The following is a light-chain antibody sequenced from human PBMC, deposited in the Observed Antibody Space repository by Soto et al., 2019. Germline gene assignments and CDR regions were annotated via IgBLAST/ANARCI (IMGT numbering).Light chain of an antibody. Sequence: QSALTQPASVSGSPGQSITISCTGTSSDVGDYNFVSWYQQHPGKAPKLMIYDVSNRPSGVSNRFSASKSGNTASLTISGLQAEDEADYYCSSYTSSSARGVFGGGTKLTVL. J-gene: IGLJ3*02. CDR3: SSYTSSSARGV. CDR2: DVS. V-gene: IGLV2-14*01. CDR1: SSDVGDYNF.